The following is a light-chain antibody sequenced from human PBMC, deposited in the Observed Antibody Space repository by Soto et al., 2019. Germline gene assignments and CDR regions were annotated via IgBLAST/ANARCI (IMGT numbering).Light chain of an antibody. CDR1: TSNVGTNS. J-gene: IGLJ7*01. V-gene: IGLV1-44*01. CDR3: AGWVDSLDGPAV. Sequence: QSVLTQPPSASGTPGQRVTISFSGSTSNVGTNSVIWYQQLPGLAPKLLLYSNNNRRSGVPDRFSGSTSGTSASLAISGLQAEDEADYYCAGWVDSLDGPAVFGGGTQVTVL. CDR2: SNN.